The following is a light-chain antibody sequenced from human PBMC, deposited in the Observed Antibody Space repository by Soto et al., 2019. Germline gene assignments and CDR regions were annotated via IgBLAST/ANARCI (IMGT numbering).Light chain of an antibody. CDR2: DVS. CDR3: SSYTRVTNTPVV. V-gene: IGLV2-14*01. Sequence: QSALTQPASVSGSPGQSITISCTGTSSDIGGSNSVSWYQQHPGKAPKLLIYDVSNWPSGVSNRFSGSKSGNTASLTISGLQAEEQAEYYCSSYTRVTNTPVVFGGGTKLTVL. CDR1: SSDIGGSNS. J-gene: IGLJ2*01.